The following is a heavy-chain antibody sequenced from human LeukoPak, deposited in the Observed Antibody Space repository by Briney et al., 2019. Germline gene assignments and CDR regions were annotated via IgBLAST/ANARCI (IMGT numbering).Heavy chain of an antibody. D-gene: IGHD1-7*01. CDR1: GYTFIRYG. V-gene: IGHV1-18*01. CDR2: ISAYDGNT. J-gene: IGHJ3*02. Sequence: RASVTVSFTASGYTFIRYGITWVRQAPGQGLEGMGWISAYDGNTNFSQNFQARVTITTDTSTNPAYMELRSLRSDETAVYYCARQSFIAGDNWNYVLNGDDALDIWGQGTMGTVS. CDR3: ARQSFIAGDNWNYVLNGDDALDI.